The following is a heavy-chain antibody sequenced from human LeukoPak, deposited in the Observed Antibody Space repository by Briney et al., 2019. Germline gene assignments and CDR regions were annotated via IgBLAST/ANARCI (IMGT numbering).Heavy chain of an antibody. D-gene: IGHD2-2*01. CDR2: INPNSGGA. CDR1: GYTFTGYY. V-gene: IGHV1-2*02. J-gene: IGHJ6*03. CDR3: ARDSDHYCSSTSCYGYYYYYMDV. Sequence: ASVKVSCKASGYTFTGYYMHWVRQAPGQGLEWMGWINPNSGGANYAQKFQGRVTMTRDTSTSTAYMELRSLRSDDTAVYYCARDSDHYCSSTSCYGYYYYYMDVWGKGTTVTVSS.